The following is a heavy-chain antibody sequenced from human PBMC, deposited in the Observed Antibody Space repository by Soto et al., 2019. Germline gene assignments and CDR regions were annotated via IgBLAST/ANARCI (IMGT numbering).Heavy chain of an antibody. V-gene: IGHV4-39*01. J-gene: IGHJ4*02. CDR2: IYYSGST. CDR1: GGSISSSSYY. CDR3: ARGYCSGGSCYRY. D-gene: IGHD2-15*01. Sequence: PSETLSLTCTVSGGSISSSSYYWGWIRQPPGKGLEWIGSIYYSGSTYYNPSLKSRVTISVDTSKNQFSLKLSSVTAADTAVYYCARGYCSGGSCYRYWGQGSQVNVS.